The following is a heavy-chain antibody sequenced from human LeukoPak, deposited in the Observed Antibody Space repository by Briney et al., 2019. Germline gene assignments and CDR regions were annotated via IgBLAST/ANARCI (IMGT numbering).Heavy chain of an antibody. D-gene: IGHD1-26*01. CDR2: IYSCGST. Sequence: GGSLRLSCAASGFTVSSNYMSWVRQAPGKGLEWVSVIYSCGSTYYADSVKGRFTISRDNSKNTLYLQMNSLRAEDTAVYYCAKTMGAIDHDYWGQGTLVIVSS. CDR1: GFTVSSNY. J-gene: IGHJ4*02. V-gene: IGHV3-66*01. CDR3: AKTMGAIDHDY.